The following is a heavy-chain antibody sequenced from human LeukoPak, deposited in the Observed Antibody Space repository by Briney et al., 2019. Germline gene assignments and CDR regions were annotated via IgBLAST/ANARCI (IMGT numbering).Heavy chain of an antibody. V-gene: IGHV3-7*01. CDR3: ARGLRNYYDSSGLDAFDI. D-gene: IGHD3-22*01. J-gene: IGHJ3*02. CDR2: IKQDGSEK. CDR1: GFTFSSYW. Sequence: GGSLRLSCAASGFTFSSYWMSWVRQAPGKGLEWVANIKQDGSEKYYVDSVKGRFTISRDNAKNSLYLQINSLRAEDTAVYYCARGLRNYYDSSGLDAFDIWGQGTMVTVSS.